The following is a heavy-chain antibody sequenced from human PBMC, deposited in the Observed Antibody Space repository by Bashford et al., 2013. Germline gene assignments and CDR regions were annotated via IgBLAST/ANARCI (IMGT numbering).Heavy chain of an antibody. V-gene: IGHV3-23*01. CDR3: AKLPAYCGGDCSYY. J-gene: IGHJ4*02. CDR2: ISGSGGST. Sequence: VRQAPGKGLEWVSGISGSGGSTYYADSVKGRFTISRDNSKNTLFLQMNSLRAEDTAVYYCAKLPAYCGGDCSYYWGQGTLVTVSS. D-gene: IGHD2-21*01.